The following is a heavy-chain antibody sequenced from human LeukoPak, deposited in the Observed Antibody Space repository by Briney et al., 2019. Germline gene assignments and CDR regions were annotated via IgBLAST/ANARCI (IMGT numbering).Heavy chain of an antibody. J-gene: IGHJ4*02. CDR1: GGTFSSYA. Sequence: ASVKVSCKASGGTFSSYAISWVRQAPGQGLEWMGWINPNSGGTNYAQKFQGWVTMTRDTSISTAYMELSRLRSDDTAVYYCARGHHYYDSSGYYDYWGQGTLVTVSS. D-gene: IGHD3-22*01. V-gene: IGHV1-2*04. CDR2: INPNSGGT. CDR3: ARGHHYYDSSGYYDY.